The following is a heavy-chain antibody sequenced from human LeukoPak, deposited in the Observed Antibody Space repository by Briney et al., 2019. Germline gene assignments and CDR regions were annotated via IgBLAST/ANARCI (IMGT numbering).Heavy chain of an antibody. D-gene: IGHD6-13*01. CDR3: ARLLSLVVYSSSWYPHSDGMDA. V-gene: IGHV5-51*01. CDR2: IYPGDSDT. CDR1: GYSFTSYW. Sequence: GESLKISCKGSGYSFTSYWIGWVRQMPGKGLEWMGIIYPGDSDTRYSPSFQGQVTISADKSISTAYLQWSSLKASDTAMYYCARLLSLVVYSSSWYPHSDGMDAWGQGTTVTVSS. J-gene: IGHJ6*02.